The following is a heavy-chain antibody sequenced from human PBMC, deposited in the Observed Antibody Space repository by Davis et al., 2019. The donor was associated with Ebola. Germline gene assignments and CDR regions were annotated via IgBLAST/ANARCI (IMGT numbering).Heavy chain of an antibody. V-gene: IGHV1-8*03. CDR2: MNPASGNT. J-gene: IGHJ4*02. CDR3: ARNSYETSDAFDV. CDR1: GYTFTDYN. D-gene: IGHD3-22*01. Sequence: ASVKVSCKASGYTFTDYNIHWVRQAPGQGLEWMGWMNPASGNTGYAQKFQGRVTITKNTSISTAYMELSSLRSEDTAVYYCARNSYETSDAFDVWGRGTLVTVSS.